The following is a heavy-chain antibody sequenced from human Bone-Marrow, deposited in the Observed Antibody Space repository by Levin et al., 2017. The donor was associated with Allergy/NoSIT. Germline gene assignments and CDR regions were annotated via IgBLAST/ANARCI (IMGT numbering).Heavy chain of an antibody. CDR2: IKEDGSET. D-gene: IGHD3-10*01. J-gene: IGHJ6*02. CDR3: AAGSGSH. Sequence: PGGSLRLSCVVSGFNFGDYWMSWVRQAPGKGLERVASIKEDGSETYYVDSVKGRFSISRDNSKKSLYLHMSRLRADDTAIYYCAAGSGSHWGQGTTVNVSS. CDR1: GFNFGDYW. V-gene: IGHV3-7*01.